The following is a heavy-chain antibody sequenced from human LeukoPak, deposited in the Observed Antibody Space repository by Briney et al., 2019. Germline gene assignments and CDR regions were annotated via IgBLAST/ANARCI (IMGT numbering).Heavy chain of an antibody. J-gene: IGHJ6*02. D-gene: IGHD2-2*01. CDR2: IYYSGST. CDR1: GGSLSSSSYY. V-gene: IGHV4-39*01. Sequence: PSETLSLTCTVSGGSLSSSSYYWGWTRPPPGKGLEWIGSIYYSGSTYYRPSLKSRVTISVDTSKNQFSLKLSSVTAADTAVYYCARHQSSGMDVWGQGTTVTVSS. CDR3: ARHQSSGMDV.